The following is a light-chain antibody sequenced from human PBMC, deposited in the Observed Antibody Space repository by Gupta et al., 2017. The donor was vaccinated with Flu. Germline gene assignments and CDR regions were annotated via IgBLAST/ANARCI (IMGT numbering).Light chain of an antibody. Sequence: DIQMPQSPSTLSASVGDRVTITCRASQSISTWLAWYQQKPGKAPNLLIYKASTLEIGVPSRFSGSGSGTEFTLTISSLQPDDFATYYCQQYDSSALTFTFGGGTKVEI. CDR3: QQYDSSALTFT. CDR1: QSISTW. CDR2: KAS. V-gene: IGKV1-5*03. J-gene: IGKJ4*01.